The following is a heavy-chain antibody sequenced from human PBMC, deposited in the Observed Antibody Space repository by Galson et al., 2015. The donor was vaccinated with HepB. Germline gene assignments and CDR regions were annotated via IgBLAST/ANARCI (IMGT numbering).Heavy chain of an antibody. V-gene: IGHV3-30*02. J-gene: IGHJ4*02. CDR3: AKESYYDSSGLLLTIVVLGY. CDR2: IRYDGSNK. Sequence: SLRLSCAASGFTLSSYGMHWVRQAPGKGLEWVAFIRYDGSNKYYADSVKGRFTISRDNSKNTLYLQMNSLRAEDTAVYYCAKESYYDSSGLLLTIVVLGYWGQGTLVTVSS. D-gene: IGHD3-22*01. CDR1: GFTLSSYG.